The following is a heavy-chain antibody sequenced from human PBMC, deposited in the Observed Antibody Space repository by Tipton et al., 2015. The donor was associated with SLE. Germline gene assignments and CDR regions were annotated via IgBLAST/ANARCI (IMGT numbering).Heavy chain of an antibody. D-gene: IGHD3-22*01. V-gene: IGHV4-61*08. CDR3: ARVGYDSSGFDY. Sequence: TLSLTCTVSGGSISSGGYYWSWIRQHPGKGLEWIGYIYYSGSTNYNPSLKSRVTISVDTSKNQFSLKLRSVTAADTAVYYCARVGYDSSGFDYWGQGTLVTVSS. CDR2: IYYSGST. CDR1: GGSISSGGYY. J-gene: IGHJ4*02.